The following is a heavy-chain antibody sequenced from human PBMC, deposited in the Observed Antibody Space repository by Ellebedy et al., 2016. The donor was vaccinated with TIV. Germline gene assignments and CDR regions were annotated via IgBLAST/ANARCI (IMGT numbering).Heavy chain of an antibody. CDR3: ARDKIAVAGTGTLVY. J-gene: IGHJ4*02. CDR2: INSDGSST. Sequence: GESLKISCAASGFSFSTYWMHWVRQAPGKGLVWVSRINSDGSSTTYADSVKGRFTISRDNAKNTLYLQMNSLRDEDTAVYYCARDKIAVAGTGTLVYWGQGTLVTVSS. V-gene: IGHV3-74*01. D-gene: IGHD6-19*01. CDR1: GFSFSTYW.